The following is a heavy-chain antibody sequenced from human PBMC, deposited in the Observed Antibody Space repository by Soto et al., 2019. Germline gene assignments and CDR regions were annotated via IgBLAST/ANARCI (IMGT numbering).Heavy chain of an antibody. CDR1: GYTFTSYY. CDR2: INPSGGST. Sequence: GASVKVSCKASGYTFTSYYMHWVRQAPGQGLEWMGIINPSGGSTSYAQKFQGRVTMTRDTSTSTVYMELSSLRSEDTAVYYCARELLTMVRGASPQPAGYYYYGMDVWGQGTTVTVSS. D-gene: IGHD3-10*01. J-gene: IGHJ6*02. V-gene: IGHV1-46*01. CDR3: ARELLTMVRGASPQPAGYYYYGMDV.